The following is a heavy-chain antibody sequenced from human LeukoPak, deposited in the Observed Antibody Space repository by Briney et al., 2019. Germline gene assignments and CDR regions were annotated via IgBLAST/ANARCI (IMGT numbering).Heavy chain of an antibody. Sequence: SETLSLTCTVSGGSISSYYWSWIRQPPGKGLEWIGYIYYSGSTNYNSSLKSRVTISVDTSKNQFSLKLSSVTAADTAVYYCARGEFTYYYDSSGPAGYWGQGTLVTVSS. V-gene: IGHV4-59*12. D-gene: IGHD3-22*01. CDR2: IYYSGST. J-gene: IGHJ4*02. CDR1: GGSISSYY. CDR3: ARGEFTYYYDSSGPAGY.